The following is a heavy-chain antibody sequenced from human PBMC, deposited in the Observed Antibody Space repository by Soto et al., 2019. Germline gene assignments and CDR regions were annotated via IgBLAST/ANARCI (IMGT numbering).Heavy chain of an antibody. Sequence: QVQLQESGPGLVKPSQTLSLTCTVSGGSISSGDYYWSWIRQPPGKGLEWIGYIYYSGSTYYNPSLNSRVTISVDTAKNQFSLKLSSVTAADTAVYYCAAGIAARTPYSGSPNNYGMDVWGQGTTVTVSS. CDR3: AAGIAARTPYSGSPNNYGMDV. V-gene: IGHV4-30-4*01. J-gene: IGHJ6*02. CDR2: IYYSGST. CDR1: GGSISSGDYY. D-gene: IGHD6-6*01.